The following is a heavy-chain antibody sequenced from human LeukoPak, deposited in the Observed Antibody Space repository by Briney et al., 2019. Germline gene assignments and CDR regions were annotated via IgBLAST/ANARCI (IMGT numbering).Heavy chain of an antibody. CDR3: AKSPLGSCSGVKCYPLDY. J-gene: IGHJ4*02. CDR2: ITGSGGST. V-gene: IGHV3-23*01. D-gene: IGHD2-15*01. CDR1: GFTFNSYA. Sequence: PGGSLRLSCAASGFTFNSYAMSWVRQAPGKGLEWVSAITGSGGSTYYADSVKGRFTISRDNSKNTLYLQMSSLRAEDTAIYYCAKSPLGSCSGVKCYPLDYWGQGTLVTVSS.